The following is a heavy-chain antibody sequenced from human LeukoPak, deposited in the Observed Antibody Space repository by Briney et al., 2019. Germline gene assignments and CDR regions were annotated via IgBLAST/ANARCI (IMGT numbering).Heavy chain of an antibody. D-gene: IGHD4-17*01. CDR2: IFHSGSS. CDR3: ARARTNLGDYDY. CDR1: GYSISSGYY. J-gene: IGHJ4*02. Sequence: SSETLSLTCTVSGYSISSGYYWGWIRQPPGKGLEWIGNIFHSGSSYYNPSLESRVTMSTATSKNQFSLRLISVTAADTAVYYCARARTNLGDYDYWGQGTLVTASS. V-gene: IGHV4-38-2*02.